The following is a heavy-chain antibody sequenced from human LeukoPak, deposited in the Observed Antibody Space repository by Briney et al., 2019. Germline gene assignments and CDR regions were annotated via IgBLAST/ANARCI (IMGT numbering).Heavy chain of an antibody. V-gene: IGHV4-39*01. J-gene: IGHJ3*02. CDR1: GGSISSSSYY. D-gene: IGHD4-23*01. Sequence: SETLSLTCTVSGGSISSSSYYWGWIRQPPGKGLEWIGSIYYSGSTYYNPSLKSQVTISVDTSKNQFSLKLSSVTAADTAVYYCARLEVTDAAFDIWGQGTMVTVSS. CDR2: IYYSGST. CDR3: ARLEVTDAAFDI.